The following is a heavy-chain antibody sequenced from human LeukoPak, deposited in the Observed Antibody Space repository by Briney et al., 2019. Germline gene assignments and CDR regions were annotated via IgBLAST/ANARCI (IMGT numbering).Heavy chain of an antibody. CDR2: ISGSGGST. CDR1: GFTFSSYS. CDR3: AKGLVLGFGELFYGMDV. Sequence: GGSLRLSCAASGFTFSSYSMNWVRQAPGKGLEWVSAISGSGGSTYYADSVKGRFTISRDNSKNTLYLQMNSLRAEDTAVYYCAKGLVLGFGELFYGMDVWGQGTTVTVSS. J-gene: IGHJ6*02. V-gene: IGHV3-23*01. D-gene: IGHD3-10*01.